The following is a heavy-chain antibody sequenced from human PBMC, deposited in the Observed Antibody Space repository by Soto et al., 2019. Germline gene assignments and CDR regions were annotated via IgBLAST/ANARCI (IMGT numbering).Heavy chain of an antibody. J-gene: IGHJ5*02. CDR3: ARVAVAARPRWYNWFDP. CDR2: MNPNSVET. D-gene: IGHD2-15*01. V-gene: IGHV1-8*01. CDR1: GYTFTDYD. Sequence: QEQLVQSGAEVKKPGASVKVSCKTSGYTFTDYDINWVRQATGQGLEWIGWMNPNSVETGYAKKFQGRVTMTRSASLRTAYLELSSLRSEDTAVYYCARVAVAARPRWYNWFDPWGQGTLVTVSS.